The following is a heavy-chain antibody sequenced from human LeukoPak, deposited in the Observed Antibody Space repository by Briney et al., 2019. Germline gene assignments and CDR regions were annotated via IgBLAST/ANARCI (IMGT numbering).Heavy chain of an antibody. D-gene: IGHD1-26*01. V-gene: IGHV3-23*01. Sequence: GGSLRLSCAASGFTFSSYAMSWVRQAPGKGLEWVSAISGSGGSTYYADSVKGRFTISRDNSKNTLYLQMNSLRAEDTAVYYCPDNTLGELHFDYWGQGPLVTVSS. CDR1: GFTFSSYA. CDR2: ISGSGGST. J-gene: IGHJ4*02. CDR3: PDNTLGELHFDY.